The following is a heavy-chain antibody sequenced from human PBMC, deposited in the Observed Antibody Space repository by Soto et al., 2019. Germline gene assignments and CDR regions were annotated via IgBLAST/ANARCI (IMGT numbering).Heavy chain of an antibody. CDR3: ARGLRRYDFCSGPPPFYMDV. Sequence: WGSLRLSCASSGFTFSNYAMTWVRQPPGKGLEWIGEINHSGGTNYNPSLKSRVTISVDTSKNQFSLKLSSVTAADTAVYYCARGLRRYDFCSGPPPFYMDVWGKGTTVTGSS. CDR1: GFTFSNYA. CDR2: INHSGGT. J-gene: IGHJ6*03. D-gene: IGHD3-3*01. V-gene: IGHV4-34*01.